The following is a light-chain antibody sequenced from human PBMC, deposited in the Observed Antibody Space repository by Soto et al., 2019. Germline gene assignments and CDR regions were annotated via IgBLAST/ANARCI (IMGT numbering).Light chain of an antibody. CDR1: NIGRKS. CDR3: QLWDSNSDHVV. J-gene: IGLJ2*01. V-gene: IGLV3-21*02. Sequence: SYELHQPPSVSVAPGPTARLTFGGSNIGRKSVHWYQQKPGQAPVVVVYDDRDRPSGIPERFSGSNSGNTATLTISRVEAGDEADYYCQLWDSNSDHVVVAGGTKLTVL. CDR2: DDR.